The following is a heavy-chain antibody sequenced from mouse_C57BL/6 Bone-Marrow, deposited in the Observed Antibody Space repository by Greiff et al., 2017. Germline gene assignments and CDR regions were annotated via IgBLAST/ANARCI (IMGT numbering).Heavy chain of an antibody. V-gene: IGHV1-63*01. J-gene: IGHJ2*01. CDR1: GYTFTNYW. Sequence: QVQLQQSGAELVRPGTSVKMSCKASGYTFTNYWIGWAKQRPGHGLEWIGDIYPGGGYTNYNEKFKGKATLTADTSTSTAYMQFSSLTSEDSAIYYCARSGAGFDFGCWGQSTTRPVAS. CDR2: IYPGGGYT. D-gene: IGHD3-2*02. CDR3: ARSGAGFDFGC.